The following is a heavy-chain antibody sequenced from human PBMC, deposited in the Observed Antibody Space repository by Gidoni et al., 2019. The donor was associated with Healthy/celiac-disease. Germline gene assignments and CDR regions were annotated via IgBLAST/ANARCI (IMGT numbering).Heavy chain of an antibody. D-gene: IGHD3-3*01. CDR2: ISSSSSYI. Sequence: EVQLVESGGGLVKPGGSLSLSCAASGFTFSSYSMNWVRQAPGKGLEWVSSISSSSSYIYYEDSVKGRFTISRDNAKNSLYLQMNSLRAEDTAVYYCARMDDFWSGYHFNYYYYYGMDVWGQGTTVTVSS. CDR3: ARMDDFWSGYHFNYYYYYGMDV. V-gene: IGHV3-21*01. J-gene: IGHJ6*02. CDR1: GFTFSSYS.